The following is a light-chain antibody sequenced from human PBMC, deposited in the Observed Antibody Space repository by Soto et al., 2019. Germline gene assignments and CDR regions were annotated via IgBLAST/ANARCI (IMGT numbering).Light chain of an antibody. J-gene: IGKJ4*01. Sequence: EIVMTQSPATLSVSPGERATLSCRVSQSVSSNLAWYQQKPGQAPRLLIYGASTRATGIPARFSGSGSGTEFTLTISSRQSEDFAVYYCQQYNNWPPLTFGGGTKVEIK. CDR3: QQYNNWPPLT. CDR1: QSVSSN. V-gene: IGKV3-15*01. CDR2: GAS.